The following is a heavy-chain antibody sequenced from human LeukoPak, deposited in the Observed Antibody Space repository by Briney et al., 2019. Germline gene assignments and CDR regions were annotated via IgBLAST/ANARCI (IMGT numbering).Heavy chain of an antibody. D-gene: IGHD3-22*01. Sequence: GGSLRLSCSATGFAFSSYAMHWVRQAPGKGLEYVSAISSNGDSTYYADSVKGRFTISRDNSKNTLYLQMSSLRAEDTAVYYCVKGLRYYDSSDTFDYWGQGTLVTVSS. J-gene: IGHJ4*02. V-gene: IGHV3-64D*06. CDR1: GFAFSSYA. CDR2: ISSNGDST. CDR3: VKGLRYYDSSDTFDY.